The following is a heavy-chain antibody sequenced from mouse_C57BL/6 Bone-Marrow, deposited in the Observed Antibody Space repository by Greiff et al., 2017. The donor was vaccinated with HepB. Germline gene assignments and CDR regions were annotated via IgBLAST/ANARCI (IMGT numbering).Heavy chain of an antibody. J-gene: IGHJ4*01. V-gene: IGHV1-55*01. D-gene: IGHD2-14*01. Sequence: QVQLQQPGAELVKPGASVKMSCKASGYTFTSYWITWVKQRPGQGLEWIGDIYPGSGSTNYNEKFKSKATLTVDPSSRTAYMQLSSLTSEDSAVYYCARGVLMDYWGQGTSVTVSS. CDR3: ARGVLMDY. CDR1: GYTFTSYW. CDR2: IYPGSGST.